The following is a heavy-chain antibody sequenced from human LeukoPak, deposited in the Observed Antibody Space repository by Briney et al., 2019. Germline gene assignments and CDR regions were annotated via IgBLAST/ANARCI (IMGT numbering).Heavy chain of an antibody. CDR2: LYGGGTT. CDR1: GGSISSSSYY. Sequence: ETLSLTCTVSGGSISSSSYYWGWIRQPPGKGLEWVSVLYGGGTTYYADSVKGRFTISRDNSKNTLFLQMNSLRAEDTAVYYCARGRVGAPDVFDIWGQGTMVTVSS. CDR3: ARGRVGAPDVFDI. J-gene: IGHJ3*02. D-gene: IGHD1-26*01. V-gene: IGHV3-53*01.